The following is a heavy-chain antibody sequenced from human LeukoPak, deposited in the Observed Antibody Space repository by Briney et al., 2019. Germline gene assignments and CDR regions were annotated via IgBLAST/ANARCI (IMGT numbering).Heavy chain of an antibody. CDR2: INPNSGGT. J-gene: IGHJ5*02. V-gene: IGHV1-2*02. Sequence: ASVKVSCKASGYTFNGYYMHWVRQAPGQGLEWMGWINPNSGGTNYAQKFQGRVTMTRDTSISTAHMELSRLRSDDTAVYYCARYVSGVAATHNWFDPWGQGTLVTVSS. CDR1: GYTFNGYY. D-gene: IGHD2-15*01. CDR3: ARYVSGVAATHNWFDP.